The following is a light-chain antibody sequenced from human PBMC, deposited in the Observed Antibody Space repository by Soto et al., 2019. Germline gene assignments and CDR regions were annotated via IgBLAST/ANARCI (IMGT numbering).Light chain of an antibody. CDR3: HSEYSSLSGNV. CDR1: SSNIGADYD. J-gene: IGLJ1*01. Sequence: QSLLTRQPSVSGAPGRRVTISCSGGSSNIGADYDVQWYQLLPVSVPKLLIYGNINRPSGVPDRFSGSKSGTSASLAITGLQDEDEGDYYSHSEYSSLSGNVCATGTKATV. V-gene: IGLV1-40*01. CDR2: GNI.